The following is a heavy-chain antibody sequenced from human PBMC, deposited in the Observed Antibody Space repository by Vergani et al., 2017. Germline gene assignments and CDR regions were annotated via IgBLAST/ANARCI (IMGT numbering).Heavy chain of an antibody. V-gene: IGHV3-21*01. CDR2: ISSSSSYI. CDR3: ARDRSSRGPSYYCSSTSCYYSPLYGMDV. Sequence: EVQLVESGGGLVKPGGSLRLSCAASGFTFSSYSMNWVRQAPGKGLEWVSSISSSSSYIYYADSVKGRFTISRDNAKNSLYLQMNSLGAEDTAVYYCARDRSSRGPSYYCSSTSCYYSPLYGMDVWGQGTTVTVSS. D-gene: IGHD2-2*01. J-gene: IGHJ6*02. CDR1: GFTFSSYS.